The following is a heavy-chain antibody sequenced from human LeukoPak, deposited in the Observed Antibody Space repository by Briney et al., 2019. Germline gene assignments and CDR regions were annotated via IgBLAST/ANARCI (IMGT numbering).Heavy chain of an antibody. CDR3: ARTYSGSWETYYYYMDV. V-gene: IGHV1-18*01. J-gene: IGHJ6*03. CDR1: GYTFTSYG. D-gene: IGHD6-13*01. Sequence: GASVKVSCKASGYTFTSYGISWVRQAPGQGLEWMGWISAYNGNTNYAQKLQGRVTMTTDKSTSTAYMELRSLRSDDTAVYYCARTYSGSWETYYYYMDVWGKGTTVTVSS. CDR2: ISAYNGNT.